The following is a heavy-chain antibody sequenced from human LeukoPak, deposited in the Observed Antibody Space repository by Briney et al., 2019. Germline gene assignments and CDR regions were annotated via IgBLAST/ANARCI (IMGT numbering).Heavy chain of an antibody. V-gene: IGHV3-74*01. J-gene: IGHJ4*02. CDR1: GYTFSSYW. CDR2: ISGDGRNI. Sequence: GGSLRLSCVASGYTFSSYWMHWVRQDPRKGLVWVSRISGDGRNINYADSVRGRFTISRDNAKNTLYLQMNSLRAEDTALYYCAKDIEAMPSYYFDYWGQGTLVTVSS. D-gene: IGHD2-2*01. CDR3: AKDIEAMPSYYFDY.